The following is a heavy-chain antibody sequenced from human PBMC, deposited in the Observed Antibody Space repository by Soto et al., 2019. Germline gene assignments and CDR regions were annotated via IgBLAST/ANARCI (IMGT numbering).Heavy chain of an antibody. Sequence: AVKVSCKASGFTFTSSAVQWVRQARGQRXEWIGWIVVGSGNTNYAQKFQERVTITRDMSTSTAYMELSSLRSEDTAVYYCAAESIGVAGTRHYYYGMDVWGQGTTVTVSS. D-gene: IGHD6-19*01. V-gene: IGHV1-58*01. J-gene: IGHJ6*02. CDR3: AAESIGVAGTRHYYYGMDV. CDR2: IVVGSGNT. CDR1: GFTFTSSA.